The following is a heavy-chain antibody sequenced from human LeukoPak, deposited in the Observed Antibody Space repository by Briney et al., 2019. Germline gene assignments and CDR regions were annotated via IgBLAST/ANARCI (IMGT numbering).Heavy chain of an antibody. CDR1: GFTFSSYT. CDR2: ISGSGTNT. D-gene: IGHD3-22*01. CDR3: AGSAYYRDFDY. Sequence: GGSLRLSCAASGFTFSSYTMNWVRQAPGRGLEWVSGISGSGTNTYYADSVKGRFTISRDNSKNTLYLQMNSLRAEDTAVYYCAGSAYYRDFDYWGQETLVTVSS. J-gene: IGHJ4*02. V-gene: IGHV3-23*01.